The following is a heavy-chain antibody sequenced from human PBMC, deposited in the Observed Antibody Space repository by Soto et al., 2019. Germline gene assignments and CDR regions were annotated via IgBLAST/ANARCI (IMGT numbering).Heavy chain of an antibody. CDR1: GYTLTELS. Sequence: ASVKVSCKVSGYTLTELSMHWVRQAPGKGLEWMGGFDPEDGETIYAQKFQGRVTMTEDTSTDTAYMELSSLRSEDTAVYYCATDGGGGYCSGGSCYFAFDIWGQGTMVTVSS. CDR3: ATDGGGGYCSGGSCYFAFDI. CDR2: FDPEDGET. D-gene: IGHD2-15*01. V-gene: IGHV1-24*01. J-gene: IGHJ3*02.